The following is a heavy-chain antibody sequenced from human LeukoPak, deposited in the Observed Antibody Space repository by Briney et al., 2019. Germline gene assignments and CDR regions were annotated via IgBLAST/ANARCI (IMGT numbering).Heavy chain of an antibody. J-gene: IGHJ4*02. CDR1: GFTFSSYG. Sequence: GGSLRLSCAASGFTFSSYGMPWVRQAPGKGLEWVAVIWYDGSNKYYADSVKGRFTISRDNSKNTLYLQMNSLRAEDTAVYYCARDAGSADVLLWFGELLAPDYWGQGTLVTVSS. CDR2: IWYDGSNK. D-gene: IGHD3-10*01. CDR3: ARDAGSADVLLWFGELLAPDY. V-gene: IGHV3-33*01.